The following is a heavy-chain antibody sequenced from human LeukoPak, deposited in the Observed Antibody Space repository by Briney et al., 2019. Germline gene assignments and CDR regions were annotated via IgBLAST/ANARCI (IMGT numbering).Heavy chain of an antibody. CDR3: VKDGASSNWFFDY. D-gene: IGHD6-13*01. CDR2: INSDGSGT. J-gene: IGHJ4*02. CDR1: GFTFSSYW. V-gene: IGHV3-74*01. Sequence: PGGSLRLSCAASGFTFSSYWMHWVRQAPGKGLEWVSRINSDGSGTTYADSVKGRFTISRDNAKNTLYLQMSSLSVEDTALYHCVKDGASSNWFFDYWGQGTLVTVSS.